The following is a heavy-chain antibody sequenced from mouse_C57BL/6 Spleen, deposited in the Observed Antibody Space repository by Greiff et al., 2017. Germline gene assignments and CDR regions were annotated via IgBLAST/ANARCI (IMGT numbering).Heavy chain of an antibody. CDR3: ARGGFPDLPHAMDY. CDR2: INPNNGGT. Sequence: VQLQQSGPELVKPGASVKIPCKASGYTFTDYNMDWVKQSHGKSLEWIGDINPNNGGTIDNQKFKGKATFTVDKSSSTAYMELRSLTSEDTAVYYCARGGFPDLPHAMDYWGQGTSVTVSS. D-gene: IGHD5-5*01. CDR1: GYTFTDYN. V-gene: IGHV1-18*01. J-gene: IGHJ4*01.